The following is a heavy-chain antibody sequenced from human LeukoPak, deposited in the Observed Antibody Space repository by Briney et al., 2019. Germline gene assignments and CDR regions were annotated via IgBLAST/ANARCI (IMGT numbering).Heavy chain of an antibody. CDR1: GGSISSYY. J-gene: IGHJ4*02. V-gene: IGHV4-59*12. CDR2: IYYSGST. D-gene: IGHD2-2*01. Sequence: SETLSLTCTVSGGSISSYYWSWIRQPPGKGLEWIGYIYYSGSTNYNPSLKSRVTISVDTSKNQFSLKLSSVTAADTAVYYCARDAVVPASLLDYWGQGTLVTVSS. CDR3: ARDAVVPASLLDY.